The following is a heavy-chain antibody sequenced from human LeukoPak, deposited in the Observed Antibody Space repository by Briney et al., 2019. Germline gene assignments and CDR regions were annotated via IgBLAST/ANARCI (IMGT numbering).Heavy chain of an antibody. D-gene: IGHD3-22*01. J-gene: IGHJ4*02. CDR2: ISYDGSNK. Sequence: GRSLRLSCAASGFTFSSYGMHWVRQAPGKGLEWVAVISYDGSNKYYADSVKGRFTISRDNSKNTLYLQMNSLRAEDTAVYYCAAVFGSGYCYYFDYWGQGTLVTVSS. V-gene: IGHV3-30*03. CDR3: AAVFGSGYCYYFDY. CDR1: GFTFSSYG.